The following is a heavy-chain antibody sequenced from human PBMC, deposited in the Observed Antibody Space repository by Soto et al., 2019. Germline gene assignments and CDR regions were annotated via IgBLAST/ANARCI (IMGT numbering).Heavy chain of an antibody. J-gene: IGHJ4*02. CDR2: VSSSGRT. V-gene: IGHV4-61*01. CDR3: ARDIRGYSRAFDY. CDR1: GDSVSSDSYY. D-gene: IGHD5-18*01. Sequence: PSETLSLTCSVSGDSVSSDSYYWTWIRQPPGKGLEWMGYVSSSGRTNYNPSLKSRVIISPDTSSNQFSLELTSVTAADTAIYYCARDIRGYSRAFDYWGQGTLVTVSS.